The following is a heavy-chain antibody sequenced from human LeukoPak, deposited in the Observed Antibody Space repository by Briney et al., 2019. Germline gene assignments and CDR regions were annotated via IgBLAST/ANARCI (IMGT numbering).Heavy chain of an antibody. CDR3: ARRASVAFHHDY. D-gene: IGHD6-19*01. Sequence: PSETLSLTCTVSGGSINSYYWSWIRQPPGKGLEWVGYIYYSGSTNYNPSLKGRVTMSVDTSNNQFSLKLSSVTAADTAVYFCARRASVAFHHDYWGQGTLVTVSS. J-gene: IGHJ4*02. CDR2: IYYSGST. CDR1: GGSINSYY. V-gene: IGHV4-59*01.